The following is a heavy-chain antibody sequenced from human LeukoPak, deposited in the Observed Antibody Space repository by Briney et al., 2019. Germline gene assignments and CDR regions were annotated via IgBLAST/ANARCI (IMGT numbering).Heavy chain of an antibody. CDR1: GGTFSSYA. CDR2: IIPIFGTA. Sequence: SVKVSCKASGGTFSSYAISWVRQAPGQGLEWMGGIIPIFGTANYAQKFQGRVTMTRDTSISTAYMELSRLRSDDTAVYYCARESTYYYDSSGQNDYWGQGTLVTVSS. J-gene: IGHJ4*02. CDR3: ARESTYYYDSSGQNDY. V-gene: IGHV1-69*05. D-gene: IGHD3-22*01.